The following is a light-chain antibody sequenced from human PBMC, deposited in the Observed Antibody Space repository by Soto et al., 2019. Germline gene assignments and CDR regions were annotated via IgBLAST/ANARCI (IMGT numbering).Light chain of an antibody. CDR3: QHYTYWPYP. Sequence: VVTQTQDTLSLSPGDRATLSCKASQTIDNTLAWYQRKPGQAPRLLIYDATTRATGVPARFSGSGSGTDFTLTICSLQSEDFTGYYCQHYTYWPYPFGEGTMVDI. V-gene: IGKV3-15*01. CDR1: QTIDNT. CDR2: DAT. J-gene: IGKJ2*01.